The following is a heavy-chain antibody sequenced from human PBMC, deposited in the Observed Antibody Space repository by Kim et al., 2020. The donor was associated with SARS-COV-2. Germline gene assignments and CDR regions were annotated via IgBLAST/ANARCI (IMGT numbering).Heavy chain of an antibody. J-gene: IGHJ4*02. CDR3: TGWRGSGFYFDY. Sequence: GGSLRLSCAASGFTFRSYEINWVRQAPGKGLEWVSYISTSGSTIYYADSVKGRFSISRDNAKNSLFLQMNSLRAEDTAVYYCTGWRGSGFYFDYWGQGTLVTGSS. CDR2: ISTSGSTI. CDR1: GFTFRSYE. V-gene: IGHV3-48*03. D-gene: IGHD3-10*01.